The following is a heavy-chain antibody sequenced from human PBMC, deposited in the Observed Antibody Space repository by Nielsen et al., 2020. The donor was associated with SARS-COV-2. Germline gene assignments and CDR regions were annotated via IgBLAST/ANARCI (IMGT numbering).Heavy chain of an antibody. CDR3: ARPQFLVPALMEYYGMDV. Sequence: ASVKVSCKASGYTFTSYDINWVRQATGQGLEWMGWMNPNSGNTGYAQKFQGRVTMTRNTSISTAYMELSSLRSEDTAVYYCARPQFLVPALMEYYGMDVWGQGTTVTVSS. D-gene: IGHD2-2*01. J-gene: IGHJ6*02. CDR1: GYTFTSYD. V-gene: IGHV1-8*01. CDR2: MNPNSGNT.